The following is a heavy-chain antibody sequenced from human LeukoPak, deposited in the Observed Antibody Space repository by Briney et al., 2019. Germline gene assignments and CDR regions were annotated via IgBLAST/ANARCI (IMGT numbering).Heavy chain of an antibody. CDR3: ARVATIPYYYYGMDV. Sequence: SETLSLTCAVYGGSFSGYYWSWIRQPPGKGLEWIGEINHSGSTNYNPSLKSRVTISVDTSKNQFSLKLSSVTAADTAVYYCARVATIPYYYYGMDVWGQGTTVTVS. D-gene: IGHD5-12*01. CDR2: INHSGST. J-gene: IGHJ6*02. CDR1: GGSFSGYY. V-gene: IGHV4-34*01.